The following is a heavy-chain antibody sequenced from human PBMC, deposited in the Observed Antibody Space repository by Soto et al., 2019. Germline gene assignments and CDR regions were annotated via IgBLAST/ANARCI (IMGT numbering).Heavy chain of an antibody. J-gene: IGHJ4*02. CDR2: IYYSGSA. D-gene: IGHD1-26*01. CDR3: ARPRSSESLIAGFDY. Sequence: PSETLSLTCTVSGDSVSSGGAYWSWIRQLPGKGLEWIGYIYYSGSANYTPSLKSRLTISVDTSKNQFSLSLTSVTAADTAVYYCARPRSSESLIAGFDYWGQGILVTVSS. V-gene: IGHV4-31*03. CDR1: GDSVSSGGAY.